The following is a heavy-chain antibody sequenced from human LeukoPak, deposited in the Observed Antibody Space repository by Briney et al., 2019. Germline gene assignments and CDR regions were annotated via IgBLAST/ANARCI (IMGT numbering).Heavy chain of an antibody. CDR2: INHSGST. CDR1: GGSFSGYY. J-gene: IGHJ5*02. CDR3: ARRGDCSSTSCYRGWFDP. V-gene: IGHV4-34*01. D-gene: IGHD2-2*01. Sequence: SETLSLTCAVYGGSFSGYYWSWIRQPPGKGLEWIGEINHSGSTNYNPSLKSRVTISVDTSKNQFSLKLSSVTAADTAVYYCARRGDCSSTSCYRGWFDPWGQGTLVTVSS.